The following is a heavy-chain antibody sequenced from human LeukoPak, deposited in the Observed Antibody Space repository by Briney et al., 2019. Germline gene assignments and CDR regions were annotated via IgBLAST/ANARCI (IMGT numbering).Heavy chain of an antibody. Sequence: PGGSLRLSCAASGFTFRDFWMSWVRQAPGKGLEWVANIQQNGVEEYSVEGRFPISRDNVNSLLYLRINSMRADDTAMYYCARDRDGKDLWGQGTLVTVSS. CDR2: IQQNGVEE. CDR1: GFTFRDFW. V-gene: IGHV3-7*03. D-gene: IGHD1-1*01. CDR3: ARDRDGKDL. J-gene: IGHJ5*02.